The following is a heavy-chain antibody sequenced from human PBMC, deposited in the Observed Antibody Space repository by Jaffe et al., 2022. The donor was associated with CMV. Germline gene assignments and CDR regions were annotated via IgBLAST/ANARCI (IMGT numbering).Heavy chain of an antibody. CDR3: AREVLAYSGSYYSAFDI. D-gene: IGHD1-26*01. CDR2: INSDGSST. V-gene: IGHV3-74*01. J-gene: IGHJ3*02. CDR1: GFTFSSYW. Sequence: EVQLVESGGGLVQPGGSLRLSCAASGFTFSSYWMHWVRQAPGKGLVWVSRINSDGSSTSYADSVKGRFTISRDNAKNTLYLQMNSLRAEDTAVYYCAREVLAYSGSYYSAFDIWGQGTMVTVSS.